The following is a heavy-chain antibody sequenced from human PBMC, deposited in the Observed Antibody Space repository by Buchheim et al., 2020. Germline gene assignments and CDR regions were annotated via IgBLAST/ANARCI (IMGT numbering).Heavy chain of an antibody. V-gene: IGHV4-34*01. Sequence: QVQLQQWGAGLLKPSETLSLTCAVYGGSFSGYYWSWIRQPPGKGLEWIGEINHSGSTNYNPSLKSGVTISVDTSKNQLSLQLSSVTAADTAVYYCARGESYPPYFDYWGQGTL. J-gene: IGHJ4*02. CDR2: INHSGST. CDR3: ARGESYPPYFDY. D-gene: IGHD3-10*01. CDR1: GGSFSGYY.